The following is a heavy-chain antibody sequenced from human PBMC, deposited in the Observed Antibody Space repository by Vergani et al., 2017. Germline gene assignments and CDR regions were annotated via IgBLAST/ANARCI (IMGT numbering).Heavy chain of an antibody. J-gene: IGHJ4*02. CDR2: ISVYNGFI. Sequence: QVQLGQSGAEVKKPWAPVKVFCKASGYNLSSHGFSWVGKAPGTGLKWMGWISVYNGFINYAQKFQGRVTMTTDISTNTAYMELRSLRSDDTAVYYCARDLSYYYGSGSTKPFDYWGQGTLVIVSS. D-gene: IGHD3-10*01. CDR1: GYNLSSHG. V-gene: IGHV1-18*01. CDR3: ARDLSYYYGSGSTKPFDY.